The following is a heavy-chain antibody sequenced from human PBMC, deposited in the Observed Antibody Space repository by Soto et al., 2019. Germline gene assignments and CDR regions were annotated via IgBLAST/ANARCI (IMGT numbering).Heavy chain of an antibody. CDR2: ISGSGGST. J-gene: IGHJ6*02. V-gene: IGHV3-23*01. Sequence: HPGGSLRLSCAASGFTFSSYAMSWVRQAPGKGLEWVSAISGSGGSTYYADSVKGRFTISRDNSRNTLYLQLDSLRVEDTAVYYCARDRHVAYYYGVDVWGQGTTVTVSS. D-gene: IGHD3-16*01. CDR3: ARDRHVAYYYGVDV. CDR1: GFTFSSYA.